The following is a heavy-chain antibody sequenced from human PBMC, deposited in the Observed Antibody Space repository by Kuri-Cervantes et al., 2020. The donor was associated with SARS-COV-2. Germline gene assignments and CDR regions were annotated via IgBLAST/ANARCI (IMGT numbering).Heavy chain of an antibody. Sequence: GSLRLSCTAPGGPTSSYYWSWIRQPAGKGLEWIGRIYTSGSTNYNPSLKSRVTMSVDTSKNQFSLKLSSVTAADTAVYYCARGVPVRGRIPVGAGTFDYWGQGTLVTVSS. CDR1: GGPTSSYY. V-gene: IGHV4-4*07. CDR2: IYTSGST. D-gene: IGHD3-10*01. J-gene: IGHJ4*02. CDR3: ARGVPVRGRIPVGAGTFDY.